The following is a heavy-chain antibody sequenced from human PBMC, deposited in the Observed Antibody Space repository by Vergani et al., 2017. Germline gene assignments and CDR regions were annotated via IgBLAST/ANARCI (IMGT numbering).Heavy chain of an antibody. D-gene: IGHD3-22*01. V-gene: IGHV4-59*12. CDR3: ARMGGYDEGDAFRIGYFDS. CDR1: GGSISSYY. CDR2: IYYSGST. J-gene: IGHJ4*02. Sequence: QVQLQESGPGLVKPSETLSLICTVSGGSISSYYWSWIRQPPGKGLEWIGYIYYSGSTNYNPSLKSRVTISVDTSKNQFSLRLSSVTAADTAMYYCARMGGYDEGDAFRIGYFDSWGPGILVTVSS.